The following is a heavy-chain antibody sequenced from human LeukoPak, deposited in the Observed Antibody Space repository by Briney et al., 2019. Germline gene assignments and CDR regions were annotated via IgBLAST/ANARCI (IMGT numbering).Heavy chain of an antibody. D-gene: IGHD3-10*01. V-gene: IGHV1-2*02. J-gene: IGHJ6*03. CDR2: INPNSGGT. CDR1: GYIFTGYY. Sequence: ASAKVSCKASGYIFTGYYIHWVRQAPGQGLEWMGWINPNSGGTNYAQKFQGRVTLTRDTSISTAYMELSSLRSDDTAMYYCARTFYYGSGRARYMDVWGKGTTVTVSS. CDR3: ARTFYYGSGRARYMDV.